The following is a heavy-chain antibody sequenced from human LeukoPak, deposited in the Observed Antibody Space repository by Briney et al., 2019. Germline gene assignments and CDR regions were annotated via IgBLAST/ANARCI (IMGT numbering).Heavy chain of an antibody. V-gene: IGHV4-34*01. CDR3: ARGETTVTSWDWFDP. CDR1: GESFSGSY. CDR2: INHSGST. D-gene: IGHD4-17*01. Sequence: KPSETLSLTCAVYGESFSGSYWSWIRQPPGKGLEWIGEINHSGSTNYNPSLKSRVTISVDTSKNQFSLKLSSVTAADTAVYYCARGETTVTSWDWFDPWGQGTLVAVSS. J-gene: IGHJ5*02.